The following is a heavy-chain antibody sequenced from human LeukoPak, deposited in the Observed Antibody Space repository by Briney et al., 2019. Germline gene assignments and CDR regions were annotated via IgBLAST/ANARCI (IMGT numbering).Heavy chain of an antibody. D-gene: IGHD6-13*01. J-gene: IGHJ3*02. CDR3: AKDRVEYSSSWQPFI. CDR1: GFTFSSYA. V-gene: IGHV3-7*03. CDR2: IKQDGSEK. Sequence: GGSLRLSCAASGFTFSSYAMSWVRQAPGKGLEWVANIKQDGSEKYYVDSVKGRFTISRDNAKNSLYLQMNSLRAEDTAVYYCAKDRVEYSSSWQPFIWGQGTMVTVSS.